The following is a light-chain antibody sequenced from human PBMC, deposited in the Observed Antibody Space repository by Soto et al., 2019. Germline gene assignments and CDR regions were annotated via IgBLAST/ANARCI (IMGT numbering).Light chain of an antibody. V-gene: IGKV1-12*01. CDR3: QRTNSFPLT. CDR1: QDISSW. CDR2: AAS. Sequence: DIQMTQSPSSVCASVGDRVTITCRVSQDISSWLAWYQQKPGKAPKLLIYAASTLQSAVPSRFSGSGSGTDFTLTISSLQPEDCATYYCQRTNSFPLTFGQGTKVEIK. J-gene: IGKJ1*01.